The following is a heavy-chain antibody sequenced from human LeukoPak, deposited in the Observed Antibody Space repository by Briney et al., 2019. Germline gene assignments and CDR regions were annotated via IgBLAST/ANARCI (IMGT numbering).Heavy chain of an antibody. V-gene: IGHV3-30*04. J-gene: IGHJ6*02. D-gene: IGHD2-2*01. CDR1: GFNFSTYA. CDR3: TRERYCSSTSCSDYYYYGMDV. CDR2: ISNNGRNK. Sequence: QAGGSLRLSCAASGFNFSTYAIHWVRQAPGKGLEWVAFISNNGRNKDYAGSVKGRFTISRDNSKNTLYLQVNSLRPDDTAVYYCTRERYCSSTSCSDYYYYGMDVWGQGTTVTVSS.